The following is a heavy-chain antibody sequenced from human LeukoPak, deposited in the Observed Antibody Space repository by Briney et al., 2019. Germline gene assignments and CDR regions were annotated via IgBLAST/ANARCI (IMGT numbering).Heavy chain of an antibody. V-gene: IGHV1-2*02. J-gene: IGHJ4*02. CDR2: FNPNSGGT. Sequence: ASVKVSCKASGCTFTDYYMQWVRQAPGQGLEWMGWFNPNSGGTNYAQKFQGRVTMTTDTSISTAYMELSRLRSDDTAVYYCARGGLSSTSRFIDYWGQGTLVTVSS. CDR3: ARGGLSSTSRFIDY. D-gene: IGHD2-2*01. CDR1: GCTFTDYY.